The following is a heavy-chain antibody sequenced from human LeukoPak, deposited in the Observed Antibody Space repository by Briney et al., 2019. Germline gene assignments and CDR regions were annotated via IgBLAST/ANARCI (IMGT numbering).Heavy chain of an antibody. V-gene: IGHV3-53*01. CDR1: GFTVSSDS. D-gene: IGHD3-22*01. J-gene: IGHJ4*02. Sequence: PGGSLRLSCTVSGFTVSSDSMSWVRQAPGKGLEWVSFIYSGGSTHYSDSVKGRFTISRDNSKNTLYLQMNSLRAEDTAVYYCAREYDSSGYYYGPPDYWGQGTLVTVSS. CDR3: AREYDSSGYYYGPPDY. CDR2: IYSGGST.